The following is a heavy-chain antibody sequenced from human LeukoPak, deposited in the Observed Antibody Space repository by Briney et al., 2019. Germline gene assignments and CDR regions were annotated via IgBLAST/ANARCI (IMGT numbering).Heavy chain of an antibody. J-gene: IGHJ4*02. CDR3: ARVFNRYSYGTPPGY. Sequence: ASVKVSCKASGYTFTSYDINWVRQATGQGLEWMGWMNPNSGNTGYAQKFQGRVTMTRNTSISTAYVELSSLRSEDTAVYYCARVFNRYSYGTPPGYWGQGTLVTVSS. V-gene: IGHV1-8*01. CDR2: MNPNSGNT. D-gene: IGHD5-18*01. CDR1: GYTFTSYD.